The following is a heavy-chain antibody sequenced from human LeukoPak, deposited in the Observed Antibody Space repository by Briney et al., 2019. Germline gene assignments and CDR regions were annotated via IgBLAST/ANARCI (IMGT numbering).Heavy chain of an antibody. V-gene: IGHV4-34*01. CDR1: GGSFSGYY. CDR3: ARYSCGGSCYSGGYFDY. Sequence: SETLSLTCAVYGGSFSGYYWSWIRQPPGKGLEWIGEINHSGSTNYNPSLKSRVTISVDTSENQFSLKLSSVTAADTAVYYCARYSCGGSCYSGGYFDYWGQGTLVTVSS. D-gene: IGHD2-15*01. CDR2: INHSGST. J-gene: IGHJ4*02.